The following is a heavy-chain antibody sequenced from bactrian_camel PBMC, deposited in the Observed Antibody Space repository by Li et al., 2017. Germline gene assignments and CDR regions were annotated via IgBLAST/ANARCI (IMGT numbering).Heavy chain of an antibody. V-gene: IGHV3S67*01. CDR1: GFSFSSYC. Sequence: DVQLVESGGGSVQTGGSLRLSCAASGFSFSSYCMAWFRQAPGKEREVVGQISGGGSTEYVDSAKGRFTISRDNTANTLYLQMNSLKPEDTAMYYCAGDTGPCWWGRYYNHWGQGTQVTVS. J-gene: IGHJ4*01. CDR2: ISGGGST. CDR3: AGDTGPCWWGRYYNH. D-gene: IGHD3*01.